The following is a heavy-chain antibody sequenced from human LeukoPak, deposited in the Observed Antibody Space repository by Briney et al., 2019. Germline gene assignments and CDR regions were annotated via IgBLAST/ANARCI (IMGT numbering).Heavy chain of an antibody. CDR1: GYSFTNYW. CDR2: IYPGDSQT. Sequence: GESLKISCKGSGYSFTNYWIAWVRQMPGKGLEWMGIIYPGDSQTRYSPSFQGQVTISADKFISTAYLQWSSLKASDTAIYYCARSSVNWFDPWGQGTLVTVSS. J-gene: IGHJ5*02. CDR3: ARSSVNWFDP. D-gene: IGHD3-3*01. V-gene: IGHV5-51*01.